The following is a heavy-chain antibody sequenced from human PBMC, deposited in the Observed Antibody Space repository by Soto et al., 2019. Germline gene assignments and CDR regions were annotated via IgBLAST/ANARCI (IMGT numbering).Heavy chain of an antibody. Sequence: QVLLVQSGAEMKQPGSSVSVSCRASGDSFTNYAFTWVRQAPGQGPEWLGGIILALGTPHYSQRFQGRLTIAADQSSSTVYRELGSLRLDDRDVYYWGRYCTNTKCRGGYYLDLWGQGTLLTVSS. V-gene: IGHV1-69*01. J-gene: IGHJ5*02. CDR1: GDSFTNYA. CDR2: IILALGTP. D-gene: IGHD2-8*01. CDR3: GRYCTNTKCRGGYYLDL.